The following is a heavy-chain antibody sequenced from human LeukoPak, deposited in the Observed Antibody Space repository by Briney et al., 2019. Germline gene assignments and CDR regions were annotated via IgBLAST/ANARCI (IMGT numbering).Heavy chain of an antibody. CDR3: AELGITMIGGV. CDR2: MNEYGSEV. CDR1: GFAFSGYS. D-gene: IGHD3-10*02. J-gene: IGHJ6*04. V-gene: IGHV3-7*01. Sequence: GGSLRLSCAVSGFAFSGYSMSWVRQAPGKGLEWVAKMNEYGSEVFYLDSVKGRFTISRDNAKNSLYLQMNSLRAEDTAVYYCAELGITMIGGVWGKGTTVTISS.